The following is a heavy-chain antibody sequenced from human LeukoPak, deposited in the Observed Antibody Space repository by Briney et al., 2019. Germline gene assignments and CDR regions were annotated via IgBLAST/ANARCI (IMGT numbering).Heavy chain of an antibody. CDR2: INPSGGST. CDR1: GYTFTSYY. V-gene: IGHV1-46*01. D-gene: IGHD5-18*01. J-gene: IGHJ4*02. CDR3: ARVKGERKYSYGNHVFDY. Sequence: ASVKVSCKASGYTFTSYYMHWVRQAPGQGLEWMGIINPSGGSTSYAQKFQGRVTMTRDTSTSTVYMELSSLRSEDTAVYYYARVKGERKYSYGNHVFDYWGQGTLVTVSS.